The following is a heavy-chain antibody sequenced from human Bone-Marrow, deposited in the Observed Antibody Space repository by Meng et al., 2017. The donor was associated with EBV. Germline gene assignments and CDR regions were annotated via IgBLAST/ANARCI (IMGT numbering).Heavy chain of an antibody. V-gene: IGHV4-39*01. CDR1: GGSIRSSSYY. J-gene: IGHJ5*02. CDR3: ARHDRLGDYGVS. Sequence: QLQLQGSGPGLVKPSVSLSLTCTVSGGSIRSSSYYWGWIRQPPGKGLEWIGSIYYSGSTYYNPSLKSRVTISVDTSKNQFSLKLNSVTAADTAVYFCARHDRLGDYGVSWGQGTLVTVSS. D-gene: IGHD4-17*01. CDR2: IYYSGST.